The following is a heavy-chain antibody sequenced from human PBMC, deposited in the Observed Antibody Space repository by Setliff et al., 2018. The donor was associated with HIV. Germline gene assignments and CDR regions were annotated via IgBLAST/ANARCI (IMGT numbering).Heavy chain of an antibody. CDR3: ARRESYYDILTGPAFDAFDI. CDR2: IHTSGDT. V-gene: IGHV4-61*09. Sequence: GPEWIGHIHTSGDTDYSPSLNSRVTISIDTSKKQFSLKLSSVTAADTAMYYCARRESYYDILTGPAFDAFDIWGQGTMVTVSS. J-gene: IGHJ3*02. D-gene: IGHD3-9*01.